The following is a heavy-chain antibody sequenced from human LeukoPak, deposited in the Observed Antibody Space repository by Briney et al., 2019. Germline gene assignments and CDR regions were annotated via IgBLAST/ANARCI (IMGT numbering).Heavy chain of an antibody. Sequence: ASVKVSCKASGYTFTDYYMHWVRQAPGQGLEWMGWINPNSGGTYYVQKFQGRVTMIRDTSISTAYMDMSRLRSDDTAVYYCARAPYCINSNCYTGYKWFDPWGQGTLVTVSS. CDR3: ARAPYCINSNCYTGYKWFDP. CDR1: GYTFTDYY. V-gene: IGHV1-2*02. CDR2: INPNSGGT. D-gene: IGHD2-2*02. J-gene: IGHJ5*02.